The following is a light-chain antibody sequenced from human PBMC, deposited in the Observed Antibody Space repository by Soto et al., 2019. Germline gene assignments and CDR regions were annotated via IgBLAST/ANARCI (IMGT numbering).Light chain of an antibody. CDR3: QQRSNWVAFT. J-gene: IGKJ3*01. CDR1: QSVSSN. V-gene: IGKV3-11*01. Sequence: EIVLTQSPATLSLSPGERATLSCRASQSVSSNLAWYQQKPGQAPRLLIYDASNRATGIPARFSGSGSGTDFTLTISSLEPEDFAVYYCQQRSNWVAFTFGPGTKVDIK. CDR2: DAS.